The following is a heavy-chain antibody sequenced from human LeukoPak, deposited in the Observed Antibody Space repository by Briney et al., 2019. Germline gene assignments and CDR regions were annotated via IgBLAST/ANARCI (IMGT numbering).Heavy chain of an antibody. CDR3: ARYWGPYDNSGAYFDY. Sequence: SETLSLTCTVSGDSISSSSYYWVWLRQPPGKGLEWIATIHYTGSTYYNPSLKSRVTVSVDTSKNQFSLKLSSVTAADTAMYYCARYWGPYDNSGAYFDYWGQGTLVTVSS. D-gene: IGHD3-22*01. CDR2: IHYTGST. J-gene: IGHJ4*02. CDR1: GDSISSSSYY. V-gene: IGHV4-39*01.